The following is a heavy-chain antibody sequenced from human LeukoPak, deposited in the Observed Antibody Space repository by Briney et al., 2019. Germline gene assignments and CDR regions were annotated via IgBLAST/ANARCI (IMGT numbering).Heavy chain of an antibody. V-gene: IGHV1-69*05. CDR2: IIPIFGTA. CDR1: GGTFSIYA. D-gene: IGHD3-9*01. J-gene: IGHJ5*02. CDR3: ARAIDYDILTGYYSLTA. Sequence: SVKVSCKASGGTFSIYAISWVRQAPGQGLEWMGRIIPIFGTANYAQKFQGRVTITTDESTSTAYMELSSLRSEDTAVYYCARAIDYDILTGYYSLTAWGQGTLVTVSS.